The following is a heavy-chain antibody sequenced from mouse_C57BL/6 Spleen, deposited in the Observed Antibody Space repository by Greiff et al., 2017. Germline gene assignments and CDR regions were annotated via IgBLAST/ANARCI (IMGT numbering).Heavy chain of an antibody. CDR1: GYTFTSYW. CDR2: IHPNSGST. D-gene: IGHD2-4*01. CDR3: ARTYYDYDCAMDD. V-gene: IGHV1-64*01. J-gene: IGHJ4*01. Sequence: QVQLQQPGAELVKPGASVKLSCKASGYTFTSYWMHWVKQRPGQGLEWIGMIHPNSGSTNYNEKFKSKATLTVDKSSSTAYMQLSSLTSEDSAVYYCARTYYDYDCAMDDGGQGTSVTVAS.